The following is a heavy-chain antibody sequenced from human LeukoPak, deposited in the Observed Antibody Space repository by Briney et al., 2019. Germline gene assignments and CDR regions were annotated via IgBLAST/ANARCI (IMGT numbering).Heavy chain of an antibody. CDR1: GFTFSSYE. J-gene: IGHJ3*02. CDR2: ISSSGSTI. Sequence: GGSLRLSCAASGFTFSSYEMNWVRQAPGKGLEWVSYISSSGSTIYYADSVKGRFTISRDNARNSLYLQMNSLRAEDTAVYYCARDCGGGSCYGPYDAFDIWGQGTMITVSS. D-gene: IGHD2-15*01. V-gene: IGHV3-48*03. CDR3: ARDCGGGSCYGPYDAFDI.